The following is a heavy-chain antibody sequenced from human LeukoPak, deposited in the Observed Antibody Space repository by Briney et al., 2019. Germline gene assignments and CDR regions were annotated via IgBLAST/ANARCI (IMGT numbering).Heavy chain of an antibody. CDR1: GYTFTSYD. D-gene: IGHD4-17*01. CDR3: ARDYGDYEGAFDI. J-gene: IGHJ3*02. Sequence: ASVKVSCKASGYTFTSYDINWVRQATGQGLEWMGWMNPNSGNTGYAQKFQGRVTMTRNTSISTAYMELSSLRSDDTAVYYCARDYGDYEGAFDIWGQGTMVTVSS. CDR2: MNPNSGNT. V-gene: IGHV1-8*01.